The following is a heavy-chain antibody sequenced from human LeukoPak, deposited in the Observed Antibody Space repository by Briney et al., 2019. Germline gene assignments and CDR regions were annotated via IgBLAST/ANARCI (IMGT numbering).Heavy chain of an antibody. V-gene: IGHV1-2*06. CDR1: GYTFIDYW. CDR3: ARDRDGGVGTIDY. CDR2: INLKSGGI. D-gene: IGHD3-3*01. Sequence: ALVKVSCKASGYTFIDYWMHWVRQAPGQGLEWMGRINLKSGGINYAQKFQGRVTMTRDTSISTAYLDLSRLRFDDTAVYYCARDRDGGVGTIDYWGQGTLVPVSS. J-gene: IGHJ4*02.